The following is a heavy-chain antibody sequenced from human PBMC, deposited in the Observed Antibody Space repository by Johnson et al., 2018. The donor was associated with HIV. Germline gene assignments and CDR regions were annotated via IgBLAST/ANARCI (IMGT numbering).Heavy chain of an antibody. Sequence: VQLVESGGGLVKPGGSLRLSCAASGFTFSNAWMSWVRQASGKGLEWVGRIRSKTDGGTTDYAAPVKGRFTISRDNSKNTLYLHMSSLRPGDTAMYYCARGGIAYSSSLGVGYGFDIWGQGTMVTVSS. CDR1: GFTFSNAW. V-gene: IGHV3-15*01. CDR3: ARGGIAYSSSLGVGYGFDI. CDR2: IRSKTDGGTT. D-gene: IGHD3-16*01. J-gene: IGHJ3*02.